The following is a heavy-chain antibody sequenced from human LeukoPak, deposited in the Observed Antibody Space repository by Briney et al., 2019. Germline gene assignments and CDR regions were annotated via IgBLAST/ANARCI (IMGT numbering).Heavy chain of an antibody. CDR1: GYTFTSYG. V-gene: IGHV1-18*01. J-gene: IGHJ4*02. CDR2: ISAYNGNT. D-gene: IGHD6-13*01. Sequence: GAAVKVSCKASGYTFTSYGISWVRQAPGQGLEWMGWISAYNGNTNYAQKLQGRVTMTTDTSTSTAYMELRSLRSDDTPVYYCARVLRAGIAAAGSDYWGQGTLVTVSS. CDR3: ARVLRAGIAAAGSDY.